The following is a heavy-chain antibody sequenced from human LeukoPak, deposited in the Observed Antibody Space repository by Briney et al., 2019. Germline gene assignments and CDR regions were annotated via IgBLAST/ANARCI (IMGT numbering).Heavy chain of an antibody. D-gene: IGHD6-6*01. J-gene: IGHJ4*02. V-gene: IGHV3-74*01. CDR3: ASLEYSSSQGRDY. CDR1: GFTFSSYW. CDR2: INSDGSST. Sequence: PGGSLRLSCVASGFTFSSYWMHWVRQAPGKGLVWVSRINSDGSSTRYADSVKGRFTISRDNAKNTLYLQMNSLRAEDTAVYYCASLEYSSSQGRDYWGQGTLVTVSS.